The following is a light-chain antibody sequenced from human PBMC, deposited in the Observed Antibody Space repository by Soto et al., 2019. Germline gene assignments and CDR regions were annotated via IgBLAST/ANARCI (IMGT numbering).Light chain of an antibody. V-gene: IGKV3-11*01. J-gene: IGKJ5*01. CDR1: QRVSSY. CDR2: DAS. Sequence: EIVLTQSPATLSLSPGERATLSCRASQRVSSYLAWYQQKAGQAPRLLSYDASNRATGIPARFSGSGSGTDFILTISSLEPEDFAVYFCQHRSNGPLTFGQATRLEIK. CDR3: QHRSNGPLT.